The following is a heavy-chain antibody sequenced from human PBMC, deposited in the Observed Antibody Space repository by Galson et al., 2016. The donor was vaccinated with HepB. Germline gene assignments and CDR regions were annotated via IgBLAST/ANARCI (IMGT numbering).Heavy chain of an antibody. CDR1: GFTFSAYP. CDR3: ARPRGTSYYYYGMDV. V-gene: IGHV3-30*04. Sequence: SLRLSCAASGFTFSAYPMNWVRQAPGKGLEWVAVVSDDGTNKYYADSVKGRFTISKDNSKNTLYLQINSLRGEDTAVYYCARPRGTSYYYYGMDVWGQGTTVSVSS. D-gene: IGHD3-16*01. J-gene: IGHJ6*02. CDR2: VSDDGTNK.